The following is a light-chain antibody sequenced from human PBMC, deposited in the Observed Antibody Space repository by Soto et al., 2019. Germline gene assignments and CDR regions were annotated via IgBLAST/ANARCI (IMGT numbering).Light chain of an antibody. CDR3: LQVANFPRT. CDR1: QDINSR. CDR2: AAT. Sequence: DIQMTQSPSSVSASVGDTVTITCRASQDINSRLAWFQQQPGRPPKYVIQAATMLQSGFPSRFAGSGSGRAFTLTIHTLQPEDSATYYCLQVANFPRTFGQGTKVDIK. J-gene: IGKJ1*01. V-gene: IGKV1-12*01.